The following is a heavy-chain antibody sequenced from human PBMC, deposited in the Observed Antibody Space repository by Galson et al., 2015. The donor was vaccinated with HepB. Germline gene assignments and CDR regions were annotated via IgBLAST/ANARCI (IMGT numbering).Heavy chain of an antibody. D-gene: IGHD2-15*01. J-gene: IGHJ5*02. V-gene: IGHV3-23*01. Sequence: SLRLSCAASGFTFSSFAMSWVRQAPGKGLEWVGTISGSGDSTDFADSVSGRFSVSRDNSKNTLYLQMDSLRVEDTAVYSCAKDRCLATRCYLRGVTNWFDPWGQGTLVTVSS. CDR3: AKDRCLATRCYLRGVTNWFDP. CDR1: GFTFSSFA. CDR2: ISGSGDST.